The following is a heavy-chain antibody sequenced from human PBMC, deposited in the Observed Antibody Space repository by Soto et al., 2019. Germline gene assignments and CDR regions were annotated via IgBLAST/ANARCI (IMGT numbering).Heavy chain of an antibody. J-gene: IGHJ4*02. V-gene: IGHV1-18*04. Sequence: ASRKVSCKGSGYTFTSYGISWVRQAPGQGLEWMGWISAYNGNTNYAQKLQGRVTMTTDTSTSTAYMELRSLRSDDTAVYYCARGSPVSSAYYFDYWGQGTLVTVSS. CDR2: ISAYNGNT. CDR3: ARGSPVSSAYYFDY. CDR1: GYTFTSYG. D-gene: IGHD3-10*01.